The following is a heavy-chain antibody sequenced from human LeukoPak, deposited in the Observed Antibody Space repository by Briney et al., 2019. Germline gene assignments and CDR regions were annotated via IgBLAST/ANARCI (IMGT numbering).Heavy chain of an antibody. V-gene: IGHV3-23*01. D-gene: IGHD4-17*01. CDR2: IGDSGGST. J-gene: IGHJ6*03. CDR1: GLTFSNYA. CDR3: AKVTVTVGGSYYYMDV. Sequence: GGSLRLSCAASGLTFSNYAMTWVRQAPGKGLEWVSAIGDSGGSTYYADSVKGRFTISRDNSKNTLFLQMNSLRAEDTAVYYCAKVTVTVGGSYYYMDVWGKGTTVTVPS.